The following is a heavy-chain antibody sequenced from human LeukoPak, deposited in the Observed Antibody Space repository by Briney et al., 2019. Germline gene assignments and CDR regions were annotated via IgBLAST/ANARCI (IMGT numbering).Heavy chain of an antibody. CDR1: GFTFINYA. D-gene: IGHD5-18*01. J-gene: IGHJ2*01. Sequence: GGSLRLSCVTSGFTFINYAMTWVRQAPGKGLEWVSSISSSGVGTHYADSVKGRFTISRDNSKNTLYLQMNSLRVEDTAVYYCARQRYFDLWGRGTLVTVSS. V-gene: IGHV3-23*01. CDR2: ISSSGVGT. CDR3: ARQRYFDL.